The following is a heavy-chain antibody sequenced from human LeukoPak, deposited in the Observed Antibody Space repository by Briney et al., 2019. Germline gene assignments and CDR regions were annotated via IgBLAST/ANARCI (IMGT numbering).Heavy chain of an antibody. V-gene: IGHV4-39*07. CDR1: GGSISSSSYY. CDR3: ARDVTVVRAFDY. CDR2: SYYSGST. D-gene: IGHD4-23*01. Sequence: SETLSLTCTASGGSISSSSYYWGWIRQPPWKGLEWIGSSYYSGSTYYNPSLRSRVTISVDASKNQFSLKLSSVTAADTAVYYCARDVTVVRAFDYWGQGTLVTVSS. J-gene: IGHJ4*02.